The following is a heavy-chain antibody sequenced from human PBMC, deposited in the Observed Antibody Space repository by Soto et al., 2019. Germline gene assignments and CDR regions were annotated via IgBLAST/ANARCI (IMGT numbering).Heavy chain of an antibody. CDR1: GFTFSSYA. CDR3: AKWAYSSSWYPEDYFDY. Sequence: GGSLRLSCAASGFTFSSYAMSWVRQAPGKGLEWVSAISGSGGSTYYADSVKGRFTISRDNSKNTLYLQMNSLRAEDTAVYYCAKWAYSSSWYPEDYFDYWGQGTLVTVSS. J-gene: IGHJ4*02. D-gene: IGHD6-13*01. V-gene: IGHV3-23*01. CDR2: ISGSGGST.